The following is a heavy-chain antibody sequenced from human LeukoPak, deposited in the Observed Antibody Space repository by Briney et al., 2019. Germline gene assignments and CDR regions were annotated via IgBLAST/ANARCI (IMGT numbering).Heavy chain of an antibody. J-gene: IGHJ4*02. CDR2: IYSSGST. Sequence: NPSETLSLTCSVSGGSISSSYWSWIRQPAGKGLEWIGRIYSSGSTNYNPSLKSRVTMSVDTSKNQFSLKLSSVTAADTAVYYCARRTTVVVIAFDYWGQGTLVTVSS. CDR3: ARRTTVVVIAFDY. D-gene: IGHD2-21*01. CDR1: GGSISSSY. V-gene: IGHV4-4*07.